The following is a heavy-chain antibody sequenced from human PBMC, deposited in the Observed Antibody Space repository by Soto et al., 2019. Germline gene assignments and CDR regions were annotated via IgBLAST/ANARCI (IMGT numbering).Heavy chain of an antibody. J-gene: IGHJ5*02. CDR1: GDSMGSGDYY. CDR2: IYYIGTT. Sequence: QVQLQESGPGLVKPSQTLSLTCTVSGDSMGSGDYYWTWIRQPPGKGLEWIGYIYYIGTTFYNPSLESRVIISIDPSKNHFSLRLTSVPAADTAVYYCSRGSTYYGFLTWGQGTLVTVSS. CDR3: SRGSTYYGFLT. D-gene: IGHD3-10*01. V-gene: IGHV4-30-4*01.